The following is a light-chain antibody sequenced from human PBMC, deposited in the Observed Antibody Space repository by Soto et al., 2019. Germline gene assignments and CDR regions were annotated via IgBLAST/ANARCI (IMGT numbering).Light chain of an antibody. CDR3: FSFTSTNTHV. Sequence: QSALTQPASVSGSPGQSVTISCTGTSSDFGSYKFVSWYQHHPGKVPKVIIYETSKRPSGVSDRFSGSKSGNTASLTISGLQDEDEADYYCFSFTSTNTHVLGSGTKLTVL. V-gene: IGLV2-23*01. CDR1: SSDFGSYKF. J-gene: IGLJ1*01. CDR2: ETS.